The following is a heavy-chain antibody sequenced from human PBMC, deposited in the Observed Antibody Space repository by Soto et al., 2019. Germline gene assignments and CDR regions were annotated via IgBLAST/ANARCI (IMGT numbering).Heavy chain of an antibody. V-gene: IGHV3-48*01. J-gene: IGHJ4*02. Sequence: GGSLRLSCAASGFTLNNYNMNWVRQAPGKGLESISFITSSNTIYYADSVKGRFTISRDNSKNTLYLQMNSLRAEDTAVYYCAKVRRRTPIVVVPAAIDYWGQGTLVTVSS. CDR3: AKVRRRTPIVVVPAAIDY. CDR2: ITSSNTI. D-gene: IGHD2-2*02. CDR1: GFTLNNYN.